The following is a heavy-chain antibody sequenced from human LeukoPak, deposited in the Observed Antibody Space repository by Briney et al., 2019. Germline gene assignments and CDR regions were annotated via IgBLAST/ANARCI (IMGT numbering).Heavy chain of an antibody. CDR3: VRWLGKGFDM. CDR2: SHHGGNT. J-gene: IGHJ3*02. D-gene: IGHD3-22*01. V-gene: IGHV4-38-2*01. CDR1: GHSINTNSY. Sequence: SETLSLTCSVSGHSINTNSYWAWIRQPPGKGLEWIGSSHHGGNTYYHPSLKSRVTISIDTSENQFSLELYSVTAADTAVYYCVRWLGKGFDMWGQGTVVTVSS.